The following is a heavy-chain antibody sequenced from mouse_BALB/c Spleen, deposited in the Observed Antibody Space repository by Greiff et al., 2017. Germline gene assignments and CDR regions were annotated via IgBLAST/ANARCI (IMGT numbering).Heavy chain of an antibody. CDR3: ARHNYGKGAMDY. CDR1: GFSLTSYG. V-gene: IGHV2-6-2*01. CDR2: IWSDGST. Sequence: QVQLQQSGPDLVAPSQSLSITCTFSGFSLTSYGVHWVRQPPGKGLEWLVVIWSDGSTTYNSALKSRLSISKDNSKSQVFLKMNSLQTDDTAMYYCARHNYGKGAMDYWGQGTSVTVSS. J-gene: IGHJ4*01. D-gene: IGHD1-1*01.